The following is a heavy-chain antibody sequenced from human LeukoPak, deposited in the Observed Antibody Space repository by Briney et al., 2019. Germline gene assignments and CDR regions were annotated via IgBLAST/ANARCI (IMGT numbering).Heavy chain of an antibody. CDR3: AKLTCRY. J-gene: IGHJ4*02. Sequence: GGSLRLSCAVSGFSFRDYWMSWVRQAPGKGLEWVANINSDGSEKYLVDSVKGRFTISRDNAKNSLCLQMDSLRAEDTAVYYCAKLTCRYWGQGTLVTVSS. CDR1: GFSFRDYW. D-gene: IGHD2-15*01. V-gene: IGHV3-7*03. CDR2: INSDGSEK.